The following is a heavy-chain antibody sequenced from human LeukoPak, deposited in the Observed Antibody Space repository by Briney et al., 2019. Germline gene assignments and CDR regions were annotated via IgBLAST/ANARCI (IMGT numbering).Heavy chain of an antibody. CDR3: AKGGITMVRGVINGLNRFDY. CDR2: IWYDGSNK. D-gene: IGHD3-10*01. CDR1: GFTFSSYG. Sequence: PGRSLRLSCAASGFTFSSYGMHWVRQAPGKGLEWVAVIWYDGSNKYYADSVKGRFTISRDNSKNTLYLQMNSLRAEDTAVYYCAKGGITMVRGVINGLNRFDYWGQGTLVTVSS. J-gene: IGHJ4*02. V-gene: IGHV3-33*06.